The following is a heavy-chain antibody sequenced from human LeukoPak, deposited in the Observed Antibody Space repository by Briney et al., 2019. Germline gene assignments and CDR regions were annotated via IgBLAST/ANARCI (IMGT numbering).Heavy chain of an antibody. CDR2: NSGSGGST. V-gene: IGHV3-23*01. CDR3: AKTGEWLKTTIDY. J-gene: IGHJ4*02. CDR1: GFTFNTYA. D-gene: IGHD5-12*01. Sequence: GGSLRLSCAASGFTFNTYAMSWVRQAPGKGLEWVSSNSGSGGSTYYADSVEGRFTISRDNSKNTLYLQMNSLRAEDTAVYYCAKTGEWLKTTIDYWGQGTLVTVSS.